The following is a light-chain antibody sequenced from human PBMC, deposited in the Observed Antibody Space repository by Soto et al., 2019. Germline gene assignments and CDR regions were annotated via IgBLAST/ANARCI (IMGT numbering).Light chain of an antibody. CDR2: WAS. CDR3: QQYYSWPLT. CDR1: QSVLYSSNNKNY. Sequence: DIVMTQSPDSLAVSLGERATINCKSSQSVLYSSNNKNYLAWYQQKPGQPPKLLIYWASTRESGVPDRFSGSGSGTDFTLTISSLQAEDVAVYYCQQYYSWPLTFGGGTKVEIK. V-gene: IGKV4-1*01. J-gene: IGKJ4*01.